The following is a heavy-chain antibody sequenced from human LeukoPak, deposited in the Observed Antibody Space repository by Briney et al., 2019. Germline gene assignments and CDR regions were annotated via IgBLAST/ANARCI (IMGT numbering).Heavy chain of an antibody. Sequence: GGSLRLSCEASEFTSSSYAMNWVRQAPGKGLEWVSSISGSGDSTNYTDSVKGRFTISRDNSKQTLYLQINSLRAEDTALYYCARNFGGGDSSGPYYWGQGTLVTVSS. CDR2: ISGSGDST. CDR3: ARNFGGGDSSGPYY. J-gene: IGHJ4*02. V-gene: IGHV3-23*01. D-gene: IGHD3-22*01. CDR1: EFTSSSYA.